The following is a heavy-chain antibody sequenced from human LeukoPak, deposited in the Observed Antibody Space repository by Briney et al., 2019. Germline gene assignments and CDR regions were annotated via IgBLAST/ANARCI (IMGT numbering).Heavy chain of an antibody. CDR1: GFTVRSHR. CDR2: IYNTGST. J-gene: IGHJ4*02. Sequence: GGSLRLSCAASGFTVRSHRLIWVRQAPGKGLEWVSVIYNTGSTYYADSVMGRFIIFRDISKNTLYLQINGLRPDDTAVYYCATDPGLRWSFDYWGQGTLVTVSS. V-gene: IGHV3-53*05. D-gene: IGHD4-23*01. CDR3: ATDPGLRWSFDY.